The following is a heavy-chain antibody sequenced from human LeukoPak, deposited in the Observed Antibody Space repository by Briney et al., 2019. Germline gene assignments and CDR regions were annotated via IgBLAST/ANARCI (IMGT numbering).Heavy chain of an antibody. CDR2: ISAYNCNT. CDR1: GYTFTSYG. J-gene: IGHJ3*02. CDR3: ARDFSAASHYYDSSGPYDAFDI. D-gene: IGHD3-22*01. Sequence: ASVKVSCKASGYTFTSYGISWVRQAPGQGLEWMGWISAYNCNTNYAQKLQGRVTMTTDTSASTAYMELRSLRSDDAAVYYCARDFSAASHYYDSSGPYDAFDIWGQGTMVTVSS. V-gene: IGHV1-18*01.